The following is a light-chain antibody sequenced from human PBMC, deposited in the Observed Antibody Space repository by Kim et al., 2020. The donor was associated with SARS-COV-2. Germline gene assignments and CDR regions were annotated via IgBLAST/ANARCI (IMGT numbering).Light chain of an antibody. Sequence: SLSPGGRATLSCRASQSVSSYLAWYQQKPGQAPRLLIYDASNRATGIPARFSGSGSGTDFTLTISSLEPEDFAVYYCQQRSNWLTFGQGTRLEIK. CDR2: DAS. V-gene: IGKV3-11*01. J-gene: IGKJ5*01. CDR3: QQRSNWLT. CDR1: QSVSSY.